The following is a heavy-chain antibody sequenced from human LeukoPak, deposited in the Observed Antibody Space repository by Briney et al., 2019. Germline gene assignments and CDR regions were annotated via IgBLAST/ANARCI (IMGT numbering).Heavy chain of an antibody. CDR1: GYTFTSYG. V-gene: IGHV1-18*01. CDR2: ISAYNGNT. CDR3: ASLVGAITSFDY. J-gene: IGHJ4*02. Sequence: ASVKVSCKASGYTFTSYGISWVRQAPGQGLEWMGWISAYNGNTNYAQNLQGRVTMTTDTSTSTAYMELRSLTSDDTAVYYCASLVGAITSFDYWGQGTLVTVSS. D-gene: IGHD1-26*01.